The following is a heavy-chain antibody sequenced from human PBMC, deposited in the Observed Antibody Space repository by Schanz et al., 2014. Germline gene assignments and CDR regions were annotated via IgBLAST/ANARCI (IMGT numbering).Heavy chain of an antibody. CDR1: GYTFTDNY. Sequence: QVQLVQSGAEVKKPGASVTVSCKASGYTFTDNYMHWVRQAPGQGLEWMGRIIPILGIANYAQKFQGRVTITADKSTSTAYMELTSLRSEDTAVYYCAGTYCSSTSCYTGYYYMDVWGKGTTVTVSS. CDR2: IIPILGIA. CDR3: AGTYCSSTSCYTGYYYMDV. D-gene: IGHD2-2*02. J-gene: IGHJ6*03. V-gene: IGHV1-69*09.